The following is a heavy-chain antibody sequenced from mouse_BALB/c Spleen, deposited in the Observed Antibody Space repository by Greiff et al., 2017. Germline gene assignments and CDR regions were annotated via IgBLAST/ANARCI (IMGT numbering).Heavy chain of an antibody. Sequence: EVQLQQSGPELVKPGASVKMSCKASGYTFTSYVMHWVKQKPGQGLEWIGYINPYNDGTKYNEKFKGKATLTSDKSSSTAYMELSSLTSEDSAVYYCASLYGSTIMDYWGQGTSVTVSS. J-gene: IGHJ4*01. V-gene: IGHV1-14*01. CDR3: ASLYGSTIMDY. CDR1: GYTFTSYV. D-gene: IGHD1-1*01. CDR2: INPYNDGT.